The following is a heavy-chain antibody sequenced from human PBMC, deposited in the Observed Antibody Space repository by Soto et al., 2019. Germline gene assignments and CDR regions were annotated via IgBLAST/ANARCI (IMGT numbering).Heavy chain of an antibody. J-gene: IGHJ2*01. CDR1: GFTFSTYV. CDR2: ISGSGGST. CDR3: AKDYYDSSGYYFEFGYFDL. Sequence: EVQLLESGGGLVQPGGSLRLSCAASGFTFSTYVMTWVRQAPGKGLEWVSAISGSGGSTYYADSVKGRFTISRDNSKNTLYLQMNSLRAEDTAVYYCAKDYYDSSGYYFEFGYFDLWGRGTLVTVSS. D-gene: IGHD3-22*01. V-gene: IGHV3-23*01.